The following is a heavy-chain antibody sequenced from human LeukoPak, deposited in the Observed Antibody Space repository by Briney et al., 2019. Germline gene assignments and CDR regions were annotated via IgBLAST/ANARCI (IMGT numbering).Heavy chain of an antibody. D-gene: IGHD6-13*01. Sequence: GRSLRLSCAASGFTFDDYAMHWVRQAPGKGLEWVSAISGSGGSTYYADSVKGRFTISRDNSKNTLYLQMNSLRAEDTAVYYCAKDTGRYSSNLFDYWGQGTLVTVSS. CDR1: GFTFDDYA. V-gene: IGHV3-23*01. CDR3: AKDTGRYSSNLFDY. CDR2: ISGSGGST. J-gene: IGHJ4*02.